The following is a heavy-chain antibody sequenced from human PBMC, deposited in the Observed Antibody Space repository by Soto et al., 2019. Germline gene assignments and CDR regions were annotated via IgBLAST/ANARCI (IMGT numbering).Heavy chain of an antibody. J-gene: IGHJ4*02. D-gene: IGHD6-19*01. CDR2: ISSSSSYI. Sequence: LRLSCAASGFTFSSYSINWVRQAPGKGLEWVSSISSSSSYIYYADSVKGRFTISRDNAKNSLYLQMNSLRAEDTAAYYCARDGRSGWKFDYWGQGTLVTVSS. CDR1: GFTFSSYS. V-gene: IGHV3-21*01. CDR3: ARDGRSGWKFDY.